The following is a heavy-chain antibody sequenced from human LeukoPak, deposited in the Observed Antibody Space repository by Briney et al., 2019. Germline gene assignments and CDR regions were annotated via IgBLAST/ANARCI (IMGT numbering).Heavy chain of an antibody. V-gene: IGHV3-23*01. CDR3: AKAPDSDILAGYYPFDY. CDR1: GFTFSSYA. J-gene: IGHJ4*02. Sequence: PGGSLRLSCAASGFTFSSYAMSWVRQAPGKGLEWASAISGSGGSTYYADSVKGRFTISRDNSKNTLYLQMNSLRAEDTAVYYCAKAPDSDILAGYYPFDYWGQGTLVTVSS. CDR2: ISGSGGST. D-gene: IGHD3-9*01.